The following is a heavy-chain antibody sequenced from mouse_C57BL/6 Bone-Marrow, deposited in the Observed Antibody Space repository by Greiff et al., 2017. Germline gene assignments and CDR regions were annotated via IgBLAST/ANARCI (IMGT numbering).Heavy chain of an antibody. D-gene: IGHD4-1*01. CDR1: GYTFTSYW. J-gene: IGHJ3*01. CDR3: ARSPLNWDWFAY. V-gene: IGHV1-72*01. CDR2: IDPNRGGT. Sequence: QVQLQQPGAELVKPGASVKLSCKASGYTFTSYWMHWVKQRPGRGLEWIGRIDPNRGGTKYNEKFKSKATLTVDKPSSPAYMQLSSLTSEDSAVYYCARSPLNWDWFAYWGQGTLVTVSA.